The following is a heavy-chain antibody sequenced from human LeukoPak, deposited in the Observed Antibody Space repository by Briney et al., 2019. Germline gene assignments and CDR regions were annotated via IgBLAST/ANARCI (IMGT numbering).Heavy chain of an antibody. Sequence: PSQTLSLTCTVSGGSISSGDYYWRWIRQPPGKGLEWIGYIYYSGSTYYNPSLKSRVTISVDTSKNQFSLKLSSVTAADTAVYYCAREELWLPADYWGQGTLVTVSS. D-gene: IGHD5-18*01. CDR2: IYYSGST. J-gene: IGHJ4*02. V-gene: IGHV4-30-4*01. CDR1: GGSISSGDYY. CDR3: AREELWLPADY.